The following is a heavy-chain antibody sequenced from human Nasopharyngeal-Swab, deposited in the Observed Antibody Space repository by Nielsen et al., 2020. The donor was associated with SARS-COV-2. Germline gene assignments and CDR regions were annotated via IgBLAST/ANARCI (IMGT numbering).Heavy chain of an antibody. V-gene: IGHV3-30*18. J-gene: IGHJ6*02. CDR2: ISYDGIKK. Sequence: VRQASGKGLEWMAVISYDGIKKYYADSVKGRFTLSRDNSKNTLYLQMNSLRTEDTAAYYCAKDHQLIRNYYYYDMDVWGQGTTGTVSS. CDR3: AKDHQLIRNYYYYDMDV. D-gene: IGHD2-8*01.